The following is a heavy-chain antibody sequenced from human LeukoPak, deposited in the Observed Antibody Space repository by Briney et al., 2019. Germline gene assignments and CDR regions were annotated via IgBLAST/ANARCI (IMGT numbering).Heavy chain of an antibody. D-gene: IGHD3-10*01. CDR3: AKEYGSGGYYYDY. CDR2: LSGSGGST. CDR1: GFTFSSYA. Sequence: PGGSLRLSCAASGFTFSSYAMTWVRQAPGKGLEWVSALSGSGGSTYYADSVKGRFTISRDNSKNTLYLQMNSLRAEDTAVYYCAKEYGSGGYYYDYWGQGTLVTVSS. V-gene: IGHV3-23*01. J-gene: IGHJ4*02.